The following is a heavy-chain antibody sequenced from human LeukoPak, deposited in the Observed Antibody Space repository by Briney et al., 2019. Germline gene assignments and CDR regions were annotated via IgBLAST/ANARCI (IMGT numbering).Heavy chain of an antibody. CDR2: IYSCDSDT. V-gene: IGHV5-51*01. D-gene: IGHD3-10*01. CDR3: ARMSPMVRGVTNYFDY. CDR1: GYSFAGFW. Sequence: GESLMISCKGSGYSFAGFWIGWVRQVPGKGLEWRGIIYSCDSDTIYSTSFQGQVTISARKSISNAYLQWRSLKASDTAMYYCARMSPMVRGVTNYFDYWGQGTLVTVSP. J-gene: IGHJ4*02.